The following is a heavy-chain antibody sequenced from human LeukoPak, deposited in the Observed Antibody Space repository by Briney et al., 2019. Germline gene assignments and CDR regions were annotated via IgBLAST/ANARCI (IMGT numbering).Heavy chain of an antibody. Sequence: HPGGSLRLSCAASGFTFSSYGMHWVRQAPGKGLEWVAFIRYDGSNKYYADSVKGRFTISRDNSKNTVYLQMNSLRAEDTAVYYCAKDRRSGDSWYHFDYWGQGTLVTVSS. CDR1: GFTFSSYG. CDR3: AKDRRSGDSWYHFDY. D-gene: IGHD2-15*01. J-gene: IGHJ4*02. CDR2: IRYDGSNK. V-gene: IGHV3-30*02.